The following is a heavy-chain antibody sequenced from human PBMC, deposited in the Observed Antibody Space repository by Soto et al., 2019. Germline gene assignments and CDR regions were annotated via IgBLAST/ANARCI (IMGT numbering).Heavy chain of an antibody. CDR3: TRGSGWYAY. J-gene: IGHJ4*02. CDR1: GGSISNSLYY. Sequence: PSETLSLTCTVSGGSISNSLYYWGWMRQTPGKGLEWIAYIYYSGSTNYNPSLKSRVSISVDTSKNQFSLKLSSVTAADTAVYYCTRGSGWYAYWGQGTLVTVSS. V-gene: IGHV4-61*05. CDR2: IYYSGST. D-gene: IGHD6-19*01.